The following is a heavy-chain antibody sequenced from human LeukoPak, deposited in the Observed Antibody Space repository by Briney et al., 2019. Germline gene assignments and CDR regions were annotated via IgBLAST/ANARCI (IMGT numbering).Heavy chain of an antibody. D-gene: IGHD3-3*02. CDR1: GFTVSSNY. CDR2: IYSGGST. V-gene: IGHV3-66*04. Sequence: QPGGSLRLSCAASGFTVSSNYMSWVRQAPGKGLEWVSVIYSGGSTYYADSVKGRFTISRDNSKNTLYLQMNSLKASDTAMYYCARPISQDDAFDIWGQGTMVTVSS. CDR3: ARPISQDDAFDI. J-gene: IGHJ3*02.